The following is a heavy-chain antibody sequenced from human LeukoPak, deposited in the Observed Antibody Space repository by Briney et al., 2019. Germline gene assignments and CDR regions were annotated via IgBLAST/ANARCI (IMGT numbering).Heavy chain of an antibody. Sequence: ASETLSLTCTVSGGSISSYYWSWIRQPPGKGLEWIGYIYYSGSTNYNPSLKSRVTITVDTSKNQFSLKLSSVTAADTAVYYCARTHGSYKIYAFDFWGQGTMVTVSS. CDR2: IYYSGST. D-gene: IGHD1-26*01. CDR1: GGSISSYY. CDR3: ARTHGSYKIYAFDF. J-gene: IGHJ3*01. V-gene: IGHV4-59*08.